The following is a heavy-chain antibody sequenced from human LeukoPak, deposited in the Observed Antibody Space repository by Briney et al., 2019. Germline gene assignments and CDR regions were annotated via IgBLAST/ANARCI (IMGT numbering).Heavy chain of an antibody. CDR1: GGPISSGGYY. CDR2: IYYSGST. CDR3: ARGPADSSGYYPSRYFDL. V-gene: IGHV4-31*03. D-gene: IGHD3-22*01. Sequence: SETLSLTCTVSGGPISSGGYYWSCIRQHPGKGLEWIGYIYYSGSTYYNPSLKSRVTISVDTSKNQFSLKLSSVTAADTAVYYCARGPADSSGYYPSRYFDLWGRGTLVTVSS. J-gene: IGHJ2*01.